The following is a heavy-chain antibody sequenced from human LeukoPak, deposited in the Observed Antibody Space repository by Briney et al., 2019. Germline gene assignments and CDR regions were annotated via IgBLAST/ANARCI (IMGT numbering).Heavy chain of an antibody. CDR2: IYHSGST. V-gene: IGHV4-38-2*02. CDR1: GYSISSGYY. CDR3: AREGSSWYYTFDI. D-gene: IGHD6-13*01. Sequence: SETLSLTCAVSGYSISSGYYWGWIRQPPGKGLEWIGSIYHSGSTYYNPSLKSRVTISVDTSKNQFSLKLSSVTAADTAVYYCAREGSSWYYTFDIWGQGTMVTVSS. J-gene: IGHJ3*02.